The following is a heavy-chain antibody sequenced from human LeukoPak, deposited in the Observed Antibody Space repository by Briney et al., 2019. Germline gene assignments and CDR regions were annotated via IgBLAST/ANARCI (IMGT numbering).Heavy chain of an antibody. V-gene: IGHV4-61*02. CDR2: IYTSGST. Sequence: PSQTLSLTCTVSGGSISSGSYYWSWIRQPAGKGLEWIGRIYTSGSTNYNPSLKSRVTISVDTSKNQFSLILSSVTAADTAVYYCARGGRGYSGYDSNWFDPWGQGTLVTVSS. CDR1: GGSISSGSYY. CDR3: ARGGRGYSGYDSNWFDP. J-gene: IGHJ5*02. D-gene: IGHD5-12*01.